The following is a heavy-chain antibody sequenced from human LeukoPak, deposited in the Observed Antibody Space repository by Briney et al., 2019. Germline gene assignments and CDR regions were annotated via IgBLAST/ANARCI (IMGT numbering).Heavy chain of an antibody. D-gene: IGHD2-15*01. V-gene: IGHV3-7*01. CDR3: ARDPSIVVVAATQYYFDY. CDR2: IKEDGSAK. J-gene: IGHJ4*02. Sequence: GGSLRLSCAASGFTFSTYWMSWVRQTPGKGLEWVANIKEDGSAKYYVDSVKGRFTISRDNAKNSLYLQMSSLRAEDTAVYYCARDPSIVVVAATQYYFDYWGQGTLVTVSS. CDR1: GFTFSTYW.